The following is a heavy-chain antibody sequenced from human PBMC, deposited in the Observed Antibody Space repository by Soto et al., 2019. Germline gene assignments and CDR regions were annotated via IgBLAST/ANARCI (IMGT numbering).Heavy chain of an antibody. CDR1: GFTISTHG. CDR2: IWYDGSNK. Sequence: QAQLVEAGGGVVQPGTSLRLSCAASGFTISTHGMHWVRQAPGKGLEWLANIWYDGSNKFYAESVKGRLSISKDNSKNTLYLQMSSLRAEDKAVYYCAAATTWNFHFPYWGQGPQVTVSS. CDR3: AAATTWNFHFPY. V-gene: IGHV3-33*03. J-gene: IGHJ4*01. D-gene: IGHD1-7*01.